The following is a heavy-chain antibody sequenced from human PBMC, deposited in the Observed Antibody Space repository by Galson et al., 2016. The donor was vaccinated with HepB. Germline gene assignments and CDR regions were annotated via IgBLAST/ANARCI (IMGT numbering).Heavy chain of an antibody. CDR3: ARAPTMITFGGLIVGDLDY. D-gene: IGHD3-16*02. J-gene: IGHJ4*02. CDR1: GFTFSTYG. V-gene: IGHV3-21*01. CDR2: ISSSGRSI. Sequence: SLRLSCAASGFTFSTYGMHWVRQGPGKGLEWVTSISSSGRSIYYADSVKGRFTISRDNTKNSLYLQMNSLRADDTAVYYCARAPTMITFGGLIVGDLDYLGQGTLVTVSS.